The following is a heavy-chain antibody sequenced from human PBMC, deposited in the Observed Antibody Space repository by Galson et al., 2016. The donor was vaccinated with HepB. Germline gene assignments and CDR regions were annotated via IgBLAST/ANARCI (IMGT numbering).Heavy chain of an antibody. V-gene: IGHV3-53*01. CDR2: IYTGGSA. J-gene: IGHJ3*02. CDR1: GFFVSTNY. D-gene: IGHD2/OR15-2a*01. CDR3: ARDEFYESAFDI. Sequence: SLRLSCAASGFFVSTNYMTWVRKAPGKGLEWVSLIYTGGSAWYADSVKGRFTISRDNSKNTVYLQMNSLRAEDTAVYYCARDEFYESAFDIWGQGTMVTVSS.